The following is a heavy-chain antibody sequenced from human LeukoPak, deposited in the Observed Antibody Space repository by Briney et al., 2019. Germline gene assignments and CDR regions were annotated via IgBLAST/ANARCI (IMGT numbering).Heavy chain of an antibody. V-gene: IGHV3-23*01. CDR2: ISGSGGRT. Sequence: GGTLRLSCAASGFTFSSYGMSWVRQAPGKGLEGVSGISGSGGRTYYADSVKGRFTISRDNSKNTLYVQMNGLRAEDTAVYYCARVGCTYGFLGAFDIWGQGTMVTVSS. D-gene: IGHD2-8*01. J-gene: IGHJ3*02. CDR3: ARVGCTYGFLGAFDI. CDR1: GFTFSSYG.